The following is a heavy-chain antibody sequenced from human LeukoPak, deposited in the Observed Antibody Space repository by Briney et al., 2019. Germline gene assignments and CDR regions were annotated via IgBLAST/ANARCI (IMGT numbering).Heavy chain of an antibody. CDR2: IDPSDSYT. CDR1: GYSFTSYW. J-gene: IGHJ4*02. CDR3: ARVPKSNYDSSGYSDY. Sequence: GESLKISCKGSGYSFTSYWIGWVRQMPGKGLEWMGRIDPSDSYTNYSPSFQGHVSISADKSNSTAYLQWSSLKASDTATYYCARVPKSNYDSSGYSDYWGQGTLVTVSS. V-gene: IGHV5-10-1*01. D-gene: IGHD3-22*01.